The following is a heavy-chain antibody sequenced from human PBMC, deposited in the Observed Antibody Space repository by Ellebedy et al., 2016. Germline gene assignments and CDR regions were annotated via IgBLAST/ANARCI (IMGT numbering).Heavy chain of an antibody. CDR1: GYTFTGYY. Sequence: ASVKVSXXASGYTFTGYYMHWVRQAPGQGLEWMGWINPNSGGTNYAQKFQGRVTMTRDTSISTAYMELSRLRSDDTAVYYCARERCSSTSCYKGVDYWGQGTLVTVSS. V-gene: IGHV1-2*02. J-gene: IGHJ4*02. CDR3: ARERCSSTSCYKGVDY. D-gene: IGHD2-2*02. CDR2: INPNSGGT.